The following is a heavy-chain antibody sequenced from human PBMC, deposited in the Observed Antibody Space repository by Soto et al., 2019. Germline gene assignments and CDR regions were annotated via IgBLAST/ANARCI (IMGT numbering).Heavy chain of an antibody. D-gene: IGHD3-16*01. CDR2: ISATGGGT. Sequence: GGSLRLSCAASGFKFSNYAMSWVRQAPGKGLEWVSLISATGGGTYYADSVKGRFTISRDNSHNTLYLQVHSLTAEDTAVYYCAKDRRAGGNSALYFDFWGQGAQVTVSS. CDR3: AKDRRAGGNSALYFDF. V-gene: IGHV3-23*01. CDR1: GFKFSNYA. J-gene: IGHJ4*02.